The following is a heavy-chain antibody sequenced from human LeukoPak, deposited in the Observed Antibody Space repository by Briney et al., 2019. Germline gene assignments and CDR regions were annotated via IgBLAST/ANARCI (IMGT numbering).Heavy chain of an antibody. J-gene: IGHJ6*02. D-gene: IGHD6-13*01. CDR3: AKDSGYGSSWYSYYYYYYGMDV. V-gene: IGHV3-23*01. CDR1: GFTFSSYA. CDR2: ISGSGGST. Sequence: GGSLRLSCAASGFTFSSYAMSWVRQAPGKGLEWVSAISGSGGSTYYADSVKGRFTISRDNSKNTLYLQMNSLRAEDTAVYYCAKDSGYGSSWYSYYYYYYGMDVWGQGTTVTVSS.